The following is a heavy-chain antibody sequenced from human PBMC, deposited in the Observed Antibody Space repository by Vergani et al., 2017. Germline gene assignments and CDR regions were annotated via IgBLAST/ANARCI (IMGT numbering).Heavy chain of an antibody. J-gene: IGHJ6*03. Sequence: QVQLVESGGGVVQPGKSLRLSYAASAFTFSSYGMHWVRQAPGKGLEWVAVMSYDGSNKFYADSVKGRFTISRDNSKNTLYLQMNSLRAEDTAVYYCAKDLRPYGDLGMGYMDVWGRGTTVTVSS. D-gene: IGHD4-17*01. V-gene: IGHV3-30*18. CDR3: AKDLRPYGDLGMGYMDV. CDR2: MSYDGSNK. CDR1: AFTFSSYG.